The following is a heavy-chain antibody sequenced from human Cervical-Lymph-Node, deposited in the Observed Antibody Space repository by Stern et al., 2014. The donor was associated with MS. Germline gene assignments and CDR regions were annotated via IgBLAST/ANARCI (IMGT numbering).Heavy chain of an antibody. Sequence: VQLVESGGGVVQPGGSLRLSCAASGFPFSNYGMPWVRQAPGKGLEWLAVISHDGISQYYAGCGRGRFTISRDNSKNTLSLQMNSLRAEDTAVYYCRGTYYFDTSDYFDYWGQGTLVTVSS. CDR1: GFPFSNYG. CDR2: ISHDGISQ. V-gene: IGHV3-30*03. J-gene: IGHJ4*02. CDR3: RGTYYFDTSDYFDY. D-gene: IGHD3-22*01.